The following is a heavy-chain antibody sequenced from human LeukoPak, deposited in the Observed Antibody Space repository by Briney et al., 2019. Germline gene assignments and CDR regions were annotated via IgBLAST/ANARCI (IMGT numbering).Heavy chain of an antibody. V-gene: IGHV3-30-3*01. CDR2: ISYDGSNK. D-gene: IGHD6-19*01. CDR1: GFTFSYYA. CDR3: ARDRSSGNYYYGMDV. J-gene: IGHJ6*02. Sequence: PGGSLRLSCAASGFTFSYYAMHWVRQAPGKGLEWVAVISYDGSNKYYADSVKGRFTISRDNAKNSLYLQMNSLRAEDTAVYYCARDRSSGNYYYGMDVWGQGTTVTVSS.